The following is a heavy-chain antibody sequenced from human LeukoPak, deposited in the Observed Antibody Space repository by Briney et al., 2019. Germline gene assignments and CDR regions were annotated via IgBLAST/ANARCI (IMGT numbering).Heavy chain of an antibody. V-gene: IGHV3-30*01. J-gene: IGHJ3*02. Sequence: SGGSLRLSCAASGFTFGTYTMHWVRQAPGKGLEWMAVISYNGGFKYHADSVKGRFSISRDNSENTLYLQMNSLRAEDTALYYCARERGGFDIWGQGTVVTVS. CDR2: ISYNGGFK. CDR3: ARERGGFDI. CDR1: GFTFGTYT. D-gene: IGHD2-15*01.